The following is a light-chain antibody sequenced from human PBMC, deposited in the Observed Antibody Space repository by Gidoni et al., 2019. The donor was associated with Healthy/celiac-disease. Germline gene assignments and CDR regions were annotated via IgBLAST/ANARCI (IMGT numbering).Light chain of an antibody. J-gene: IGKJ2*01. Sequence: DIQMTQSPSSLSASVGDRVTITCQASQAISNYLNWYQQKQGKAPKLLIYDASNLETGVPSRFSGSGSGTDFTFTISSLQPEAIATYYCQRYDNLPYTFGQGTKLEIK. CDR2: DAS. CDR1: QAISNY. V-gene: IGKV1-33*01. CDR3: QRYDNLPYT.